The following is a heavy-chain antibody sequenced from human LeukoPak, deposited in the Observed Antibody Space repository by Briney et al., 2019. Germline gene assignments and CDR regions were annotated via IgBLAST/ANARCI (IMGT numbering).Heavy chain of an antibody. V-gene: IGHV4-4*07. CDR2: IYTSGST. CDR1: GGSISSYY. CDR3: ARVGTPAGLAAAGWGSAFDI. Sequence: SETLSLTCTVSGGSISSYYWSWIRQPAGKGLEWIGRIYTSGSTNYNPSLKSRVTMSVDTSKNQFSLKLSSVTAADTAVYYCARVGTPAGLAAAGWGSAFDIWGQGTMVTVSS. D-gene: IGHD6-13*01. J-gene: IGHJ3*02.